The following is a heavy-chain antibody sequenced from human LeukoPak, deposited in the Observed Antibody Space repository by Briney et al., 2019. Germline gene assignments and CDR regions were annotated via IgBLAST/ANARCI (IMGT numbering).Heavy chain of an antibody. V-gene: IGHV3-53*01. D-gene: IGHD3-22*01. J-gene: IGHJ4*02. CDR3: ARGDDSGYYDYFDY. Sequence: GGSLRLSCVASGFTLGNYWMSWVRQAPGKGLEWVSTIYTGGNTYYAASVKGRFTISRDFSKNTVFLHMNSLRAEDTAMYYCARGDDSGYYDYFDYWGQGALVTVSS. CDR1: GFTLGNYW. CDR2: IYTGGNT.